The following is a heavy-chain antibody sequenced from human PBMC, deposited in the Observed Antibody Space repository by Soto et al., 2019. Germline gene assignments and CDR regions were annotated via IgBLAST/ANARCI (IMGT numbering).Heavy chain of an antibody. CDR1: GYIFTTYW. Sequence: GESLKISCKGSGYIFTTYWIAWVRQMPGKGLERMGIIYPGDSDARYSPSFQGQVTISADKSISTAYLQWSSLKASDTDIYYCDRHLYWCSRLDYYGMDVWRQGTTVTVS. CDR3: DRHLYWCSRLDYYGMDV. V-gene: IGHV5-51*01. J-gene: IGHJ6*02. CDR2: IYPGDSDA. D-gene: IGHD2-8*02.